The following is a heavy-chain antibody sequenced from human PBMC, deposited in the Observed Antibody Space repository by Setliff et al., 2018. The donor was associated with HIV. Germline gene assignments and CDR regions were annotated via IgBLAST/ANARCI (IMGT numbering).Heavy chain of an antibody. V-gene: IGHV4-34*01. D-gene: IGHD3-10*01. J-gene: IGHJ4*02. CDR3: ARWHPPYGFWEEDY. Sequence: PSETLSLTCAVFGGSFTDIGGSFTDYYWIWIRQPPGKGLEWIGEINHSGSTHYNPSLKTRVTISVDGSKNQFSLKLKSVTAADTAVYYCARWHPPYGFWEEDYWGQGTLVTVSS. CDR1: GGSFTDIGGSFTDYY. CDR2: INHSGST.